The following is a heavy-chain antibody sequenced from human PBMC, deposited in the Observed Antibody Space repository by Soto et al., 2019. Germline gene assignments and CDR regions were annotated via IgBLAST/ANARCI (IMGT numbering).Heavy chain of an antibody. V-gene: IGHV4-39*01. CDR2: IYYSGST. Sequence: QLQLQESGPGLVKPSETLSLTCTVSGGSISSSSYYWGWIRQPPGKGLEWIGSIYYSGSTYYNPSLKSPVTISVDTSKNQFSLKLSSVTAADTAVYYCANVLRYFDWLLDTNWYFDLWGRGTLVTVSS. D-gene: IGHD3-9*01. CDR1: GGSISSSSYY. CDR3: ANVLRYFDWLLDTNWYFDL. J-gene: IGHJ2*01.